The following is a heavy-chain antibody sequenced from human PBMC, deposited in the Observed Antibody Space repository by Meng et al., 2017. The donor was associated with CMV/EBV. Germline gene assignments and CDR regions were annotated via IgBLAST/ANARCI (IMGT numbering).Heavy chain of an antibody. J-gene: IGHJ4*02. CDR1: CYTFTGYY. CDR3: ALAEYSSSLFDY. D-gene: IGHD6-13*01. CDR2: INPSGGST. V-gene: IGHV1-46*01. Sequence: RLLQFGADWHNAGAPLKFSCKAYCYTFTGYYMHWVRQAPGQGLEWMGIINPSGGSTSYEQKFQGRVTMTRDTSTSTVYMELSSLRSEDTAVYYCALAEYSSSLFDYWGQGTLVTVSS.